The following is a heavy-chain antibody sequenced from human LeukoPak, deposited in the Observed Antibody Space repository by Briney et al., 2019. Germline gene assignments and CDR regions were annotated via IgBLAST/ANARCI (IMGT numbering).Heavy chain of an antibody. CDR1: GYSISSGYY. CDR3: ARMGRYYDILTGYYPEYFDY. Sequence: SETLSLTCAVSGYSISSGYYWGWIRLPPGKGLEWIGSIYYSGSTYYNPSLKSRVTISVDTSKNQFSLKLSSVTAADTAVYYCARMGRYYDILTGYYPEYFDYWGQGTLVTVSS. D-gene: IGHD3-9*01. CDR2: IYYSGST. J-gene: IGHJ4*02. V-gene: IGHV4-38-2*01.